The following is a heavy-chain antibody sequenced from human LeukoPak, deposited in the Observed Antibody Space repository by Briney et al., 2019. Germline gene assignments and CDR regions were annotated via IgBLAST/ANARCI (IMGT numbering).Heavy chain of an antibody. Sequence: GGSLRLSCAASGFTFSSYEMNWVRQAPGKGLEWVSSISSSSSYIYYADSVKGRFTISRDNAKNSLYLQMNSLRAEDTAVYYCARGVGSSNNWFDPWGQGTLVTVSS. V-gene: IGHV3-21*01. J-gene: IGHJ5*02. CDR3: ARGVGSSNNWFDP. CDR1: GFTFSSYE. CDR2: ISSSSSYI. D-gene: IGHD6-6*01.